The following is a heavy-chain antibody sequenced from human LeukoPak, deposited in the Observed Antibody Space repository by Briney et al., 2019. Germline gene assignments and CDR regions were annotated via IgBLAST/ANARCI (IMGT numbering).Heavy chain of an antibody. V-gene: IGHV3-21*01. J-gene: IGHJ4*02. D-gene: IGHD3-22*01. Sequence: GGSLRLSCAASGFTFSSYSMNWVRQAPGKGLEWVSSISSSSSYIYYADSVKGRFTISRDNAKNSLYLQMNSLRAEDTAVYYCAKSGGYYDSSGYYYDWGQGTLVTVSS. CDR2: ISSSSSYI. CDR1: GFTFSSYS. CDR3: AKSGGYYDSSGYYYD.